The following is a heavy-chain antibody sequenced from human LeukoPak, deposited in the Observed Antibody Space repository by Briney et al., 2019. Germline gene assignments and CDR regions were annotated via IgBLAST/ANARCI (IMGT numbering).Heavy chain of an antibody. CDR2: INTNTGNP. CDR1: GYTFTSYA. Sequence: ASVKVSCKASGYTFTSYAMNWVRQAPGQGLEWMGWINTNTGNPTYAQGFTGRFVFSLDTSVSTAYLQISSLKAEDTAVYYCARDAHQWLVPLGVFDYWGQGTLVTVSS. J-gene: IGHJ4*02. V-gene: IGHV7-4-1*02. CDR3: ARDAHQWLVPLGVFDY. D-gene: IGHD6-19*01.